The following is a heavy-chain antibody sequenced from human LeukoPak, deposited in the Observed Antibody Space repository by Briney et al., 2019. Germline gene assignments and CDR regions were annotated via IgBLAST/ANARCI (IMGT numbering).Heavy chain of an antibody. J-gene: IGHJ5*02. CDR2: IVSDGFKS. CDR3: AKDLFLFFGDT. Sequence: GGSLRLSCAASGFTFTSYPMNWGRQAPGKGLEWVATIVSDGFKSYYADSVKGRFAISRDNSQQTIYLQMNSLRAEDTAVYYCAKDLFLFFGDTRGQGTLVTVSS. V-gene: IGHV3-23*01. D-gene: IGHD3-10*01. CDR1: GFTFTSYP.